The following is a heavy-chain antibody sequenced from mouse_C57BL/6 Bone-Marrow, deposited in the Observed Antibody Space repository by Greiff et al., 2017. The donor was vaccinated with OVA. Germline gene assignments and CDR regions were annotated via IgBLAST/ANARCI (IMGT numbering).Heavy chain of an antibody. CDR1: GFNIKDYY. D-gene: IGHD2-5*01. CDR3: TTNYSNYVDAMDY. V-gene: IGHV14-1*01. Sequence: EVQLQESGAELVRPGASVKLSCTASGFNIKDYYMHWVKQRPEQGLEWIGRIDPEDGDTEYAPKFQGKATMTADTSSNTAYLQLSNLTSEDTAVYYCTTNYSNYVDAMDYWGQGTSVTVSS. J-gene: IGHJ4*01. CDR2: IDPEDGDT.